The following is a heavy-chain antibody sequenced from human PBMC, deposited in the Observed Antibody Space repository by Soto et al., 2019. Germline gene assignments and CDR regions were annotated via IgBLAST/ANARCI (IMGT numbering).Heavy chain of an antibody. J-gene: IGHJ4*02. CDR1: GGSISSYY. Sequence: SETLSLTSTVSGGSISSYYWSWIRQPPGKGLEWIGYIYYSGSTNYNPSLKSRVTISVDTSKNQFSLKLSSVTAADTAVYYCAADFWSGYLDYWGQGTLVTVSS. D-gene: IGHD3-3*01. CDR3: AADFWSGYLDY. CDR2: IYYSGST. V-gene: IGHV4-59*08.